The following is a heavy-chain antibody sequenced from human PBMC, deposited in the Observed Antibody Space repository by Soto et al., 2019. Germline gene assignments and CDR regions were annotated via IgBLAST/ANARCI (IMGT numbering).Heavy chain of an antibody. D-gene: IGHD6-19*01. CDR3: ARVLLAVATTLSEFDT. J-gene: IGHJ5*01. V-gene: IGHV4-4*02. CDR1: GGSISTNNL. Sequence: PSETLCLTGSVAGGSISTNNLWSWVRQPPGKGLEWIGEIYHTGSTNYNPSLKTRVTISVDKSKNQFSLKLRSVTAADTAVYYCARVLLAVATTLSEFDTWG. CDR2: IYHTGST.